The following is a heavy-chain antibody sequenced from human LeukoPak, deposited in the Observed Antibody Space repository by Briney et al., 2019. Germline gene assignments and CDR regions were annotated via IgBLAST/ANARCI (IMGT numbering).Heavy chain of an antibody. V-gene: IGHV3-66*02. CDR3: ARAPGPIDY. CDR1: GFTVSSNY. CDR2: IYSGGST. Sequence: GGSLRLSRAASGFTVSSNYMSWVRQAPGKGLEWVSVIYSGGSTYYADSVKGRFTISRDNSKNTLYLQMNSLRAEDTPVYYCARAPGPIDYWGQGTLVTVSS. J-gene: IGHJ4*02.